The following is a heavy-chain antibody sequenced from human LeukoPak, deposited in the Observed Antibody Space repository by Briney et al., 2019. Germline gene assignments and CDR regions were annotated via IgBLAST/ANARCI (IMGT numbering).Heavy chain of an antibody. Sequence: PGGSLRLSCSASGFTFTNYGMSWVRQAPGKGLEWVSGLSGSGDAQFYADSVEGRFTISRDIFNNIWYLQMNSLRAEDTAVYYCAKGCQCPSGLSSWFDPRGQGTLVAVSS. D-gene: IGHD1-14*01. CDR2: LSGSGDAQ. CDR1: GFTFTNYG. CDR3: AKGCQCPSGLSSWFDP. V-gene: IGHV3-23*01. J-gene: IGHJ5*02.